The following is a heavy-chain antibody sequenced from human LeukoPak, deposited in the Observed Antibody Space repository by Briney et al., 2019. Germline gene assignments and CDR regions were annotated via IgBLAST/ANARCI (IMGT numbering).Heavy chain of an antibody. D-gene: IGHD3-22*01. V-gene: IGHV4-39*07. CDR2: IYYSGST. J-gene: IGHJ2*01. Sequence: SETLSFTCTVSCGSISSSSYYWGWIRQTPGKGPEWIGSIYYSGSTYYNPSLKSRVTISVDTSKNQFSLKLSSVTAADTAVYYCARGGWINYYDTPGWYFDLWGRGTLVTVSS. CDR1: CGSISSSSYY. CDR3: ARGGWINYYDTPGWYFDL.